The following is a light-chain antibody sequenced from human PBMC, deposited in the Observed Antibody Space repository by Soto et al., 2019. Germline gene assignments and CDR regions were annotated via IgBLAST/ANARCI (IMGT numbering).Light chain of an antibody. CDR1: QSVRSN. CDR2: GVS. J-gene: IGKJ1*01. CDR3: QQYDYWPRT. Sequence: EIVLTQSPGTLSLSPGERATLSCRASQSVRSNLAWYQQKPGQAPRLLLFGVSNRATGIPARFSGSGSGTDFSLTISSLQSEDFAVYYCQQYDYWPRTFGQGTKVDIK. V-gene: IGKV3-15*01.